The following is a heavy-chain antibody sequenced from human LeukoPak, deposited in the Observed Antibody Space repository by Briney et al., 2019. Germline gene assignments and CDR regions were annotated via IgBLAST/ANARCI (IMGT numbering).Heavy chain of an antibody. CDR3: AREMFRGAGDY. CDR1: GFTFSSYA. D-gene: IGHD3-10*02. CDR2: ITGSGDSA. J-gene: IGHJ4*02. V-gene: IGHV3-23*01. Sequence: QSGGSLRLSCAASGFTFSSYAMSWVRQAPGKGLEWVSGITGSGDSAYYADSVKGRFTISRDNSKNTLYLQMNSLRAEDTAVYYCAREMFRGAGDYWGQGTLVTVSS.